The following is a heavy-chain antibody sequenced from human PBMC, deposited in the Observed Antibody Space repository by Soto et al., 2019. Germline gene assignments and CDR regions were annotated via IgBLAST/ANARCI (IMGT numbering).Heavy chain of an antibody. J-gene: IGHJ6*02. CDR2: ISAYNGNT. CDR3: ASKTYSSSWYHYYYYGMDV. CDR1: GYTFTSYG. D-gene: IGHD6-13*01. V-gene: IGHV1-18*01. Sequence: ASVKVSCKASGYTFTSYGISWVRQAPGQGLEWMGWISAYNGNTNYAQKLQGRVTMTTDTSTSTAYMELRSLRSDDTAVYYCASKTYSSSWYHYYYYGMDVWGQGTTVTVSS.